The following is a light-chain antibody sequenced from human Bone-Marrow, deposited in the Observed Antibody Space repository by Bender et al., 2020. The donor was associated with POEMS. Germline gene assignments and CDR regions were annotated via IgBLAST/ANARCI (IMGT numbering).Light chain of an antibody. Sequence: QSALTQPASVSGSPGQSITIPCTGTSSDIGAYDHVSWYQQHPGKAPKLMIHDVSNRPSGISNRFSGSKSGNTASLTISGLQTEDEADYYCCSFAGNSPTWVFGGGTKLTVL. CDR2: DVS. CDR3: CSFAGNSPTWV. J-gene: IGLJ3*02. CDR1: SSDIGAYDH. V-gene: IGLV2-14*03.